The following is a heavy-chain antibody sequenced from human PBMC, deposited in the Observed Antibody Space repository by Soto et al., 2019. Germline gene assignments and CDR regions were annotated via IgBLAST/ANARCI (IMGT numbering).Heavy chain of an antibody. CDR1: GGTFSSYA. Sequence: SVKVSCKASGGTFSSYAISSVRHSPGQGLEWMGGIIPIFGTANYAQKFQGRVTITADESTSTAYMELSSLRYEDTAIYYCTKTRYFDFPGTFDYWGQGTQVTVSS. D-gene: IGHD3-9*01. J-gene: IGHJ4*02. CDR3: TKTRYFDFPGTFDY. CDR2: IIPIFGTA. V-gene: IGHV1-69*01.